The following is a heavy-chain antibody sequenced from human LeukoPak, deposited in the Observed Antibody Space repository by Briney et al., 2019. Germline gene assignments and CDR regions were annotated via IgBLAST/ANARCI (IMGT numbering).Heavy chain of an antibody. CDR3: ARTYYYDSSGYREDWFDP. V-gene: IGHV3-21*01. Sequence: PGGSLRLSCAASGFTFSSYIMNWVRQAPGKGLEWLSSISSSSSYIYYADSVKGRFTISRDNAKKSLYLQMNSLRAEDTAVYYCARTYYYDSSGYREDWFDPWGQGTLVTVSS. J-gene: IGHJ5*02. CDR2: ISSSSSYI. CDR1: GFTFSSYI. D-gene: IGHD3-22*01.